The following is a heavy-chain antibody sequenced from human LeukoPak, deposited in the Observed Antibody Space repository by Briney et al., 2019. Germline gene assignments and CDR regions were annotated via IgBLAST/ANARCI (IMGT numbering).Heavy chain of an antibody. D-gene: IGHD1-20*01. CDR2: IYYSGST. V-gene: IGHV4-59*01. CDR1: GGSISSYY. J-gene: IGHJ6*02. CDR3: ARAYNWNYFYYYGMDV. Sequence: SETLSLTCTVSGGSISSYYWSWIRQPPGKGLEWIGYIYYSGSTNYNPSLKSRVTISVDTSKNQFSLKLSSVTAADTAVYYCARAYNWNYFYYYGMDVWGQGTTVTVSS.